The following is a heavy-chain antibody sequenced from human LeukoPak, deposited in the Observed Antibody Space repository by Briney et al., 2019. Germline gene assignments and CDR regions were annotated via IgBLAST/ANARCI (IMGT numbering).Heavy chain of an antibody. Sequence: GGSLRLSCAASGFTFDDDAMSWVRQAPGKGLEWGSGINWNGGSTGYADSVKGRFTISRDNSKKSLYLQMNSLRAEDTALYYCARVGSYSFGDSFDYWGQGTLVTVSS. J-gene: IGHJ4*02. CDR3: ARVGSYSFGDSFDY. CDR2: INWNGGST. CDR1: GFTFDDDA. D-gene: IGHD3-10*01. V-gene: IGHV3-20*04.